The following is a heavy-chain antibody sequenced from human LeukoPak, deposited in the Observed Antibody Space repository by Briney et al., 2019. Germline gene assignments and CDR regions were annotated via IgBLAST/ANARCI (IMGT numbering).Heavy chain of an antibody. D-gene: IGHD3-10*01. CDR2: IYHSGST. Sequence: SETLSLTCAVSGASISNSNWLSWVRQPPGKGLEWIGEIYHSGSTNYNPSLKSRVTISVDTSKNQFSLKLSSVTAADTAVYYCARGDYYGSGLDYWGQGTLVTVSS. V-gene: IGHV4-4*02. CDR3: ARGDYYGSGLDY. CDR1: GASISNSNW. J-gene: IGHJ4*02.